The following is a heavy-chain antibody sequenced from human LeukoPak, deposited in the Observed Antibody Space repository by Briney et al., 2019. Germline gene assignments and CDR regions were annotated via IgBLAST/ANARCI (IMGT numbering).Heavy chain of an antibody. CDR1: GGSISSYY. J-gene: IGHJ6*03. CDR3: ARGRSWDYYYYMDV. V-gene: IGHV4-59*01. D-gene: IGHD1-26*01. Sequence: SETLSLTCTVSGGSISSYYWSWIRQPPGKGLEWIGYIYYSGSTNYNPSLKSRATISVDTSKNQFSLKLSSVTAADTAVYYCARGRSWDYYYYMDVWGKGTTVTVSS. CDR2: IYYSGST.